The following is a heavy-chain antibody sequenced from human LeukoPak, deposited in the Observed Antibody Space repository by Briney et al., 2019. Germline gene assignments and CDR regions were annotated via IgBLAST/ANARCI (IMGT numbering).Heavy chain of an antibody. CDR3: ARDLAYGDDGL. Sequence: GGPLRLSCAASGFTLSNDSMNWVRQAPGKGLEWVAFISSSSSYIFYADSLKGRFTISRDNAKNSLYLQMNSLRADDTAVYYCARDLAYGDDGLWGQGTLVTVSS. J-gene: IGHJ4*02. CDR1: GFTLSNDS. D-gene: IGHD4-17*01. V-gene: IGHV3-21*01. CDR2: ISSSSSYI.